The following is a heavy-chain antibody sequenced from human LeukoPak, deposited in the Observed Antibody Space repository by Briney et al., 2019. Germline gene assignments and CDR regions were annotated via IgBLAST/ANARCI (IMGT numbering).Heavy chain of an antibody. CDR2: AYYRSTWSN. CDR3: ARGSNSALDI. Sequence: SQTLSLTCAISGDSVSRFGGAWNWIRQSPSRGLEWLGRAYYRSTWSNDYAPSVRSRIIISPGTSQNQFSLQLNSVTPDDTAVYYCARGSNSALDIWGQGTMVTVSS. CDR1: GDSVSRFGGA. D-gene: IGHD4-23*01. J-gene: IGHJ3*02. V-gene: IGHV6-1*01.